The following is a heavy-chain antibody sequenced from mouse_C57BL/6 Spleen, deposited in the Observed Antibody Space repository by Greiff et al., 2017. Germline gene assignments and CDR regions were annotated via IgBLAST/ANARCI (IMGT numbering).Heavy chain of an antibody. CDR1: GFTFSSYA. J-gene: IGHJ3*01. CDR2: ISSGGDYI. CDR3: TRAGDSNAWFAY. D-gene: IGHD2-5*01. V-gene: IGHV5-9-1*02. Sequence: EVKLVESGEGLVKPGGSLKLSCAASGFTFSSYAMSWVRQTPEKRLEWVAYISSGGDYIYYADTVKGRFTISRDNARNPLYLQMSSRKSEDTAMFYCTRAGDSNAWFAYWGQGTLVTVAA.